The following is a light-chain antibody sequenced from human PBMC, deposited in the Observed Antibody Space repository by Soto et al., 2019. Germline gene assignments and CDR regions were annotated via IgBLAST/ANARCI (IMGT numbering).Light chain of an antibody. CDR1: QSVSSN. J-gene: IGKJ2*01. Sequence: EIVMTQSPATLSVSPGERATLSCRASQSVSSNLAWYQQKPGQAPRLLIYGASIRATGIPARFSGSGSGTEFTLTISSLQSADFAVYYCQQYNNWPRTFGQGTKLVLK. V-gene: IGKV3D-15*01. CDR3: QQYNNWPRT. CDR2: GAS.